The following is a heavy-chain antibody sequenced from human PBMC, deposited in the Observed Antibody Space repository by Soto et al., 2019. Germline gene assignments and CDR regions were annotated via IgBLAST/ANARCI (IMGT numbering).Heavy chain of an antibody. CDR1: GYTFTSYD. CDR2: MNPNSGNT. V-gene: IGHV1-8*01. CDR3: ARARITMVRGVIISLVY. Sequence: XSVKVSYKASGYTFTSYDINLVRHSTGQGLEWMGWMNPNSGNTGYAQKFQGRVTMTRNTSISTAYMELSSLRSEDTAVYYCARARITMVRGVIISLVYWGQGTLVTVSS. D-gene: IGHD3-10*01. J-gene: IGHJ4*02.